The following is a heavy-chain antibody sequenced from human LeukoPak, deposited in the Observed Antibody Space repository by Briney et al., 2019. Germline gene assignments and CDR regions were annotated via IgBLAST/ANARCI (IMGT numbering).Heavy chain of an antibody. Sequence: WGSLKLSCAASGFTFSSYGMHWVRQAPGKGLEWVAVIWYDGSSKYYADSVKGRFTISRDNSKNTLYLQMNSLRAEDTAVYYCARDSYYYDSSGCDYWGQGTLVTVSS. V-gene: IGHV3-33*01. CDR1: GFTFSSYG. CDR2: IWYDGSSK. D-gene: IGHD3-22*01. J-gene: IGHJ4*02. CDR3: ARDSYYYDSSGCDY.